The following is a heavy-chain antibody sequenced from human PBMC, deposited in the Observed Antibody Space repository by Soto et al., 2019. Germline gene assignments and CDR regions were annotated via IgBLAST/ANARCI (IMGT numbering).Heavy chain of an antibody. D-gene: IGHD2-15*01. Sequence: QVQLQESGPGLVKPSETLSLTCTVSGGSISSYYWCWIRQPPGKGLEWIGYFYYSGSTNYNPSLKSRVTITVDTSKNQFSLKMSSVTATDTAVYYCARRGYCSVSSCLPGFDPWRQGTLVTVSS. J-gene: IGHJ5*02. CDR2: FYYSGST. CDR3: ARRGYCSVSSCLPGFDP. CDR1: GGSISSYY. V-gene: IGHV4-59*08.